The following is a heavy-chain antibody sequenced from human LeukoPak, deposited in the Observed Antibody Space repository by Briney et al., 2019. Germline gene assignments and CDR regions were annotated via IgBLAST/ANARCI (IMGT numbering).Heavy chain of an antibody. CDR1: GGSISSGGYS. D-gene: IGHD3-22*01. J-gene: IGHJ2*01. Sequence: SETLSLTCAVSGGSISSGGYSWSWIRQPPGKGLEWIGYIYHSGSTYYNPSLKSRVTISVDRTKNQFSLKLSSVTAADTAVYYCARLVEYYYDSSGYWTGWYFDLWGRGTLVTVSS. CDR2: IYHSGST. CDR3: ARLVEYYYDSSGYWTGWYFDL. V-gene: IGHV4-30-2*01.